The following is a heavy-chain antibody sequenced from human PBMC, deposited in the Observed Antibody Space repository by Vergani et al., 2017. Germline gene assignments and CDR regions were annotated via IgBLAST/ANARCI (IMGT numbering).Heavy chain of an antibody. CDR1: GGTFSSYA. J-gene: IGHJ6*02. CDR3: ARDLLTYYYGSGSYYRPPQGYYYGMDV. D-gene: IGHD3-10*01. V-gene: IGHV1-69*18. CDR2: IIPIFGTA. Sequence: QVQLVQTGAEVKKPGSSVKVSCKASGGTFSSYAISWVRQAPGQGLEWMGRIIPIFGTANYAQKFQGRVTITADESTSTAYMELSSLRSEDTAVYYCARDLLTYYYGSGSYYRPPQGYYYGMDVWGQGTTVTVSS.